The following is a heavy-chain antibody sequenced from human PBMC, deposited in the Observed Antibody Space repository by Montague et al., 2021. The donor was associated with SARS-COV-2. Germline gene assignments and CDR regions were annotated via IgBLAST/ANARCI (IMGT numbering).Heavy chain of an antibody. CDR2: INHSGST. Sequence: SETLSLTCAVYGGSFRGYYFSWIRHPPGKGLLLIGEINHSGSTNYNPSLKSRVTISVDTSKNQFSLKLSSVTAADTAVYYCARVRYYGSGTTLGMDVWGQGTTVTVPS. J-gene: IGHJ6*02. V-gene: IGHV4-34*01. D-gene: IGHD3-10*01. CDR1: GGSFRGYY. CDR3: ARVRYYGSGTTLGMDV.